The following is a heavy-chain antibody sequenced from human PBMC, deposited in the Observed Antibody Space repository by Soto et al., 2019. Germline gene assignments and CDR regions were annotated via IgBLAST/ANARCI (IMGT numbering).Heavy chain of an antibody. V-gene: IGHV3-74*01. CDR2: IHSDGSST. CDR3: AREESWIYSDYDYLFDY. CDR1: GFTFSSYW. J-gene: IGHJ4*02. Sequence: GGSLRLSCAASGFTFSSYWMHWVRQAPGKGLVWVSRIHSDGSSTSSADSVKGRFTISRDNAKNTLYLQMNNLRAEDTAVYYCAREESWIYSDYDYLFDYWGLGTLVTDSS. D-gene: IGHD5-12*01.